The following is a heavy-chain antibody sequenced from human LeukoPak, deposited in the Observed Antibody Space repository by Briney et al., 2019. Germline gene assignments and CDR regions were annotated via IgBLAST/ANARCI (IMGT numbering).Heavy chain of an antibody. Sequence: GGSLRLSCAASGFTFSSYGMSWVRQAPGKGLEWVANIKQDGSEKYYADSVKGRFTISRDNGKNSLYLQMNSLRADDTAVYYCARVAAAGISYYYYMDVWAKGPRVPVP. CDR1: GFTFSSYG. D-gene: IGHD6-13*01. CDR2: IKQDGSEK. J-gene: IGHJ6*03. V-gene: IGHV3-7*01. CDR3: ARVAAAGISYYYYMDV.